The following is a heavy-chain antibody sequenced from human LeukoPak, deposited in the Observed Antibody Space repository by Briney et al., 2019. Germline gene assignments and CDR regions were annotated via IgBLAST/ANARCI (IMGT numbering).Heavy chain of an antibody. D-gene: IGHD3-22*01. CDR2: IYTSGST. CDR1: GGSIRSYY. J-gene: IGHJ4*02. CDR3: ARGYPHYYDVSGYYDY. V-gene: IGHV4-4*07. Sequence: SETLSLPCTVSGGSIRSYYRSWIRQPAGKGLEWIGRIYTSGSTNYNPSLKSRVTMSVDTSKNQYSLKLSAVTAADTAVYYCARGYPHYYDVSGYYDYWGQGTLVTVSS.